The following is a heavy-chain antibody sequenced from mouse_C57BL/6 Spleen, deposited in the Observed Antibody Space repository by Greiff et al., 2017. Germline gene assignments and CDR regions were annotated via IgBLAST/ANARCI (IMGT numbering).Heavy chain of an antibody. D-gene: IGHD2-4*01. V-gene: IGHV1-15*01. CDR1: GYTFTDYE. J-gene: IGHJ3*01. CDR2: IDPETGGT. CDR3: TRPIYYDYDGGFAY. Sequence: QVQLQQSGAELVRPGASVTLSCKASGYTFTDYEMHWVKQTPVHGLEWIGAIDPETGGTAYNQKFKGTAILTADKSSSTAYMELRSLTSEDSAVYYCTRPIYYDYDGGFAYWGQGTLVTVSA.